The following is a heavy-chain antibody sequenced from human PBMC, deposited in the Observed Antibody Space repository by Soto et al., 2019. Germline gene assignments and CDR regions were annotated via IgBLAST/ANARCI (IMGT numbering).Heavy chain of an antibody. CDR3: ARDRYYYDSSGYYPDAFDI. D-gene: IGHD3-22*01. V-gene: IGHV1-2*04. Sequence: GASVKVSCKASGYSFTNYDIHWVRQAAGLGLEWMGWINPNSGGTNYAQKFQGWVTMTRDTSISTAYMELSRLRSDDAAVYYCARDRYYYDSSGYYPDAFDIWGQGTMVTVSS. CDR2: INPNSGGT. J-gene: IGHJ3*02. CDR1: GYSFTNYD.